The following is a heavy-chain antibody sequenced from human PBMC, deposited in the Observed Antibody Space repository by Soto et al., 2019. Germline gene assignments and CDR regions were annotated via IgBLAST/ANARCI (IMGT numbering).Heavy chain of an antibody. D-gene: IGHD3-3*01. CDR3: ARGITIFGGGSWFDP. J-gene: IGHJ5*02. Sequence: GGSLRLSCAASGFTFSSYWMSWVRQAPGKGLEWVANIKEDGSEKYYVDSVKGRFSISRDNAKNSLYLKMNTLRAEDTAVYYCARGITIFGGGSWFDPWGQGTLVTVSS. V-gene: IGHV3-7*05. CDR2: IKEDGSEK. CDR1: GFTFSSYW.